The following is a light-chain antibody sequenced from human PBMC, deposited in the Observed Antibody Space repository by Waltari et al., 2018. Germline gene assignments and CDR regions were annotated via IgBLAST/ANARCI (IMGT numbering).Light chain of an antibody. CDR1: GSDIGASKY. J-gene: IGLJ1*01. Sequence: QSALPHPASVSGSPGQSITIPCSAIGSDIGASKYVPWYQQHPGKAPKLMIYEVTYRPSGVSDRFSGSKSGNTASLTISGLQAEDEADYFCCTYTSSDTRVFGTGTKVTVL. CDR3: CTYTSSDTRV. CDR2: EVT. V-gene: IGLV2-14*03.